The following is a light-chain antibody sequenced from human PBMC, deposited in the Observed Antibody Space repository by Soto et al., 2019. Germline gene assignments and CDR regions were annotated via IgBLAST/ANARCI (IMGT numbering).Light chain of an antibody. J-gene: IGLJ2*01. CDR1: SSDVGDNQY. Sequence: QSVLTQPASVSGSPGQSITISCTGTSSDVGDNQYVSWYQQHPGKAPKLMIYDVNDRPSGVSNRFSGSKSGNTASLTISGLQAEDEADYYCSSYTTSDIVFGGGTKLTVL. CDR3: SSYTTSDIV. CDR2: DVN. V-gene: IGLV2-14*03.